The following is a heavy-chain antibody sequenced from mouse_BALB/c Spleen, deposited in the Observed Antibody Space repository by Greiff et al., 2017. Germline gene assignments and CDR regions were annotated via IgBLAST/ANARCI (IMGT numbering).Heavy chain of an antibody. V-gene: IGHV5-2*01. CDR2: INSDGGST. CDR1: EYEFPSHD. CDR3: ARAGVLYWYFDV. Sequence: EVQRVESGGGLVQPGESLKLSCESNEYEFPSHDMSWVRKTPEKRLELVAAINSDGGSTYYPDSVKGRFTISRDNAKNTLYLQMSSLKSEDTAMYYCARAGVLYWYFDVWGAGTTVTVSS. J-gene: IGHJ1*01.